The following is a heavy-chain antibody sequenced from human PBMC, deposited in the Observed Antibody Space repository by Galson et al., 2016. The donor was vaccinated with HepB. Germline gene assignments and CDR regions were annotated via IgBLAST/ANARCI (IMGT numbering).Heavy chain of an antibody. Sequence: QSGAEVKKPGESLRISCKGSGYSFITYWISWVRQTPGKGLEWMGRIDPSDSYTNYSPSFQGHVTISVGKSISTAYLQWSSLKASDTAIYFCARSPTPNWGFWFDPWGQGTLITVSS. CDR1: GYSFITYW. D-gene: IGHD7-27*01. CDR2: IDPSDSYT. J-gene: IGHJ5*02. CDR3: ARSPTPNWGFWFDP. V-gene: IGHV5-10-1*01.